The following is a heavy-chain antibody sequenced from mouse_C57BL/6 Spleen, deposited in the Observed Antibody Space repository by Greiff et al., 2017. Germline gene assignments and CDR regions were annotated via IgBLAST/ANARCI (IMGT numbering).Heavy chain of an antibody. V-gene: IGHV5-12*01. CDR2: ISNGGGST. Sequence: EVNVVESGGGLVQPGGSLKLSCAASGFTFSDYYMYWVRQTPEKRLEWVAYISNGGGSTYYPDTVKGRFTISRDNAKNPLYLQMSRLKSEDTAMYYCARRGNGYYFDYWGQGTTLTVSS. CDR1: GFTFSDYY. CDR3: ARRGNGYYFDY. J-gene: IGHJ2*01.